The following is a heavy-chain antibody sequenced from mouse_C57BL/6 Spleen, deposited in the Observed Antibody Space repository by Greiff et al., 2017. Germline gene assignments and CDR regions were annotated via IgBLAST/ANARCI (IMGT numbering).Heavy chain of an antibody. CDR2: IYPGDGDT. J-gene: IGHJ1*03. V-gene: IGHV1-82*01. D-gene: IGHD1-1*01. CDR1: GYAFSSSW. CDR3: ARSDYYGSYWYFDV. Sequence: QVQLQQSGPELVKPGASVKISCKASGYAFSSSWMNWVKQRPGKGLEWIGRIYPGDGDTNYNGKFKGKATLTADKSSSTAYMQLSSLTSEDSAVYFCARSDYYGSYWYFDVRGTGTTVTVS.